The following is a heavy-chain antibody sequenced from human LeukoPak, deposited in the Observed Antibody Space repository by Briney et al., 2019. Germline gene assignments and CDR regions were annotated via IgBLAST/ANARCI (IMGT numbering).Heavy chain of an antibody. Sequence: PSETLSHTCAVSGGSIRTTFWSWVRQPPGKGLEWIGYMYYSGSPNYNPSLKSRVTISADTSRNQLSLKVISVTAADTAVYYCATDVDMVTGALDISGQRRMVTVSS. D-gene: IGHD5-18*01. CDR2: MYYSGSP. V-gene: IGHV4-59*01. CDR1: GGSIRTTF. J-gene: IGHJ3*02. CDR3: ATDVDMVTGALDI.